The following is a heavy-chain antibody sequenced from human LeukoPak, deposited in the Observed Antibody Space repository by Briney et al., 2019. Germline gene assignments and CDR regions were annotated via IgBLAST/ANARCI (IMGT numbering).Heavy chain of an antibody. CDR2: TYYRSKWYN. CDR1: GDSVSSNSAA. V-gene: IGHV6-1*01. J-gene: IGHJ4*02. D-gene: IGHD5-12*01. CDR3: ARGPRGYSGYGLLRFDY. Sequence: SQTLSLTCAISGDSVSSNSAAWNWIRQSPSRGLEWLGRTYYRSKWYNDYAVSVKSRITINPDTSKNQFSLQLSSVTAADTAVYYCARGPRGYSGYGLLRFDYWGQGTLVSVSS.